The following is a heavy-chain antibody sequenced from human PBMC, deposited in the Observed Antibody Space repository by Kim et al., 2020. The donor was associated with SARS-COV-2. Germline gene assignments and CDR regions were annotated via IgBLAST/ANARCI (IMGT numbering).Heavy chain of an antibody. V-gene: IGHV3-9*01. D-gene: IGHD5-18*01. CDR3: AKDMRAMVTLPDY. J-gene: IGHJ4*02. Sequence: YADSVKGTLTITRDNAKNSLYLQMNSLRLEDTAFYYCAKDMRAMVTLPDYWGQGTLVTVSS.